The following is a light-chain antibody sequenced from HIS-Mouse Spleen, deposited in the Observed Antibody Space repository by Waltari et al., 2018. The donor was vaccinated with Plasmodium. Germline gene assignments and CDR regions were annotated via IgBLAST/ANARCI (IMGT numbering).Light chain of an antibody. Sequence: SYELTQPPSVSVSPGQTARITCSGDALPKTYASWYQQKSGQAPVLVIYEDSKRPSGIPRRFAGSRSGTMAALTISGAQVEDEADYYCYSTDSSGNHRVFGGGTKLTVL. CDR2: EDS. CDR3: YSTDSSGNHRV. CDR1: ALPKTY. V-gene: IGLV3-10*01. J-gene: IGLJ3*02.